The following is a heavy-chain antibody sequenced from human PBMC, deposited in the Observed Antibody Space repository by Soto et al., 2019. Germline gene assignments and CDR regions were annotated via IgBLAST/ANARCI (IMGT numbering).Heavy chain of an antibody. J-gene: IGHJ4*02. CDR3: ARFPSIADHGAH. V-gene: IGHV3-11*01. CDR1: GFTFSDYY. CDR2: ISSSGSTI. Sequence: PGGSLRLSCAASGFTFSDYYMSWIRQAPGKGLEWVSYISSSGSTIYYADSVKGRFTISRDNAKNSLYPQVNSLRAEDTAVYYCARFPSIADHGAHWGQGTQVTVSS. D-gene: IGHD6-6*01.